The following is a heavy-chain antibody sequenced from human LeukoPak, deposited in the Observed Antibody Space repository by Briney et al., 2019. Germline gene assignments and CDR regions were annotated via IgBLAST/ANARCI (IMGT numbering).Heavy chain of an antibody. D-gene: IGHD3-22*01. CDR3: ASSTSWDSSGYYSEAEYFQH. CDR2: IYYSGST. Sequence: SETLFLTCTVSGGSISSGGCYWSWIRQHPGKGLEWIGYIYYSGSTYYNPSLKSRVTISVDTSKNQFSLKLSSVTAADTAVYYCASSTSWDSSGYYSEAEYFQHWGQGTLVTVSS. J-gene: IGHJ1*01. V-gene: IGHV4-31*03. CDR1: GGSISSGGCY.